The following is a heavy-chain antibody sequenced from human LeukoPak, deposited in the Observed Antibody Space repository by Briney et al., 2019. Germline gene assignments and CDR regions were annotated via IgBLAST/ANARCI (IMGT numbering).Heavy chain of an antibody. Sequence: GGSLRLSCAASGFTFSSYAMHWVRQAPGKGLEWVAVISYDGSNKYYADSVKGRFTISRDNAKNSLYLQMNSLRAEDTAVYYCARALAARRVPYYMDVWGKGTTVTVSS. CDR1: GFTFSSYA. CDR2: ISYDGSNK. CDR3: ARALAARRVPYYMDV. V-gene: IGHV3-30-3*01. J-gene: IGHJ6*03. D-gene: IGHD6-6*01.